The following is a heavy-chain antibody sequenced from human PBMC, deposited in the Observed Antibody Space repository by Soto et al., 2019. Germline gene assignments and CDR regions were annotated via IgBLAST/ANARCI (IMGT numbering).Heavy chain of an antibody. J-gene: IGHJ4*02. CDR2: ISGSGGST. D-gene: IGHD3-22*01. Sequence: GGSLRLSCAASGFTFSSYAMSWVRQAPGKGLEWVSAISGSGGSTYYADSVKGRFTISRDNSKNTLYLQMNSLRAEDTAVYYCAKGSYYDSSGYYGVYWGQGTLVTVSS. CDR1: GFTFSSYA. V-gene: IGHV3-23*01. CDR3: AKGSYYDSSGYYGVY.